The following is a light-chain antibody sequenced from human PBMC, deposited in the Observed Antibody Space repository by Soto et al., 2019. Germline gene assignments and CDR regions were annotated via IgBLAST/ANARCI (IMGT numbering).Light chain of an antibody. J-gene: IGKJ1*01. V-gene: IGKV1-5*01. CDR1: QSISSW. CDR3: QHYKMYSPWT. Sequence: DIQMTQSPSTLSASVGDRVTSTCRASQSISSWLAWYQQKPGKAPKLLIYDASSLESGVPSRFSGSGSGTEFTLTISSLQPDDFATYYCQHYKMYSPWTFGQGTKVHI. CDR2: DAS.